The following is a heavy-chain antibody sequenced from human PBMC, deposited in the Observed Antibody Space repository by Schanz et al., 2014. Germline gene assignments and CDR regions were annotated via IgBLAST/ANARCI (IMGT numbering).Heavy chain of an antibody. Sequence: KASGGTFASYDISWVRQAPGQGLQWVGGIIPVFATADYAQEFQGRVTITADESTTTAYIELSRLRAEDTDVYYGAKSIYARGPRHEAVHIWGRGALVAVS. D-gene: IGHD3-16*01. J-gene: IGHJ3*02. V-gene: IGHV1-69*01. CDR1: GGTFASYD. CDR2: IIPVFATA. CDR3: AKSIYARGPRHEAVHI.